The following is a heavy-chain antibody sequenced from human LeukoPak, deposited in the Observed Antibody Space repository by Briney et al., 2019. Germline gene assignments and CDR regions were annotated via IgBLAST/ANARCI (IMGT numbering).Heavy chain of an antibody. Sequence: PSETLSLTCTVSGGSISSNNYYWGCIRQPPGKGLEWIGSIYYSGNTNYNPSLKSRVTISVDTSKNQFSLKLSSVTAADTAVYYCARDPSGSPYYYYGMDVWGQGTTVTVSS. CDR2: IYYSGNT. CDR3: ARDPSGSPYYYYGMDV. J-gene: IGHJ6*02. V-gene: IGHV4-39*07. CDR1: GGSISSNNYY.